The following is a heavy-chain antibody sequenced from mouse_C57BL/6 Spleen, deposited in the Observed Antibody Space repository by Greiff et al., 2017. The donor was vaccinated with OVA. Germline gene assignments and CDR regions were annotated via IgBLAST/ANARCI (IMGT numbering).Heavy chain of an antibody. Sequence: QVQLQQSGPELVKPGASVKISCKASGYAFSSSWMNWVKQRPGKGLEWIGRIYPGDGDTNYNGKFKGKATLTADNSSSTAYMQLSSLTSEDSAVYFCAPLPYYAMDYWGQGTSVTVSS. J-gene: IGHJ4*01. CDR3: APLPYYAMDY. CDR2: IYPGDGDT. V-gene: IGHV1-82*01. CDR1: GYAFSSSW.